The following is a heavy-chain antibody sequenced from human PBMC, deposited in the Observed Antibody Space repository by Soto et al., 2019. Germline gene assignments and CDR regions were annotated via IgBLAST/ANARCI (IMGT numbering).Heavy chain of an antibody. V-gene: IGHV4-59*01. CDR2: IYYSGST. CDR1: GGSISSYY. D-gene: IGHD2-2*01. CDR3: ARVDTSHCPDY. Sequence: SETLSLTCTVSGGSISSYYWSWIRQPPGKGLEWIGYIYYSGSTNYNPSLKSRVTISVDTSKNQFSLKLSSVTAADTAVYYCARVDTSHCPDYWGQGTLVTVSS. J-gene: IGHJ4*02.